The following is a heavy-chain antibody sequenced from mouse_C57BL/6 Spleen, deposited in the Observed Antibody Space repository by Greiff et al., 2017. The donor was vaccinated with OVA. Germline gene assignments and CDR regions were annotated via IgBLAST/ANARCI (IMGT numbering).Heavy chain of an antibody. CDR1: GYSITSGYD. Sequence: EVQLQESGPGMVKPSQSLSLTCTVTGYSITSGYDWHWIRHFPGNKLEWMGYISYSGSTNYNPSLKSRISITHDTSKNHFFLKLNSVTTEDTATYYCARVDGYDAMDYWGQGTPVTVSS. CDR2: ISYSGST. CDR3: ARVDGYDAMDY. D-gene: IGHD2-3*01. J-gene: IGHJ4*01. V-gene: IGHV3-1*01.